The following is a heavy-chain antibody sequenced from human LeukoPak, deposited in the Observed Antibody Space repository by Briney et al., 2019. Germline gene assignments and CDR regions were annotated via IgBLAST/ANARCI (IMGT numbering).Heavy chain of an antibody. V-gene: IGHV1-18*01. CDR2: ISAYNGNT. Sequence: GASVKVSCKASGYTFTSYGISWVRQAPGQGLEWMGWISAYNGNTNYAQKLQGRVTMTTDTSTSTAYMELRSLRSDDTAVYYCARDFSGKWEQLTGWWLDPWGQGTLVIVSS. D-gene: IGHD1-26*01. CDR1: GYTFTSYG. CDR3: ARDFSGKWEQLTGWWLDP. J-gene: IGHJ5*02.